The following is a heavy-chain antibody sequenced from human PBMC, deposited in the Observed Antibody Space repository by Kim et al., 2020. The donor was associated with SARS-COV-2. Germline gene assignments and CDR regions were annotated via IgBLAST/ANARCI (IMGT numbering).Heavy chain of an antibody. D-gene: IGHD4-17*01. J-gene: IGHJ4*02. V-gene: IGHV3-23*01. Sequence: DSVKGRLTNSRDNPKNTRDLQMNSLRAEDTAVYYCAKDRDHGDDERYYFDYWGQGTLVTVSS. CDR3: AKDRDHGDDERYYFDY.